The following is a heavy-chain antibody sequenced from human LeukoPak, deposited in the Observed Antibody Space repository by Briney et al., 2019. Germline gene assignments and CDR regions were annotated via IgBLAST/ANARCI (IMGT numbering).Heavy chain of an antibody. Sequence: PSETLSLTCTVSGGSISSSSYYWGWIRQPPGKGLEWIGEINHSGSTNYNPSLKSRVTISVDTSKNQFSLKLSSVTAADTAVYYCARGSTERDGLYTYYFDYWGQGTLVTVSS. D-gene: IGHD5-24*01. CDR2: INHSGST. CDR3: ARGSTERDGLYTYYFDY. CDR1: GGSISSSSYY. J-gene: IGHJ4*02. V-gene: IGHV4-39*07.